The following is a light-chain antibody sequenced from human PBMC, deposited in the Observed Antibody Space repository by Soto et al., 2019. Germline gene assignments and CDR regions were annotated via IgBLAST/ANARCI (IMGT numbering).Light chain of an antibody. Sequence: DIQMPQSPSTLSASVGDRVTITCRASQSISSWLAWYQQKPGKAPKLLIYKAPSLESGVPSMFSGTGSGTDSTPAISSLQPDDLATYDCQQYNSYPWTFRQGTKVDIK. CDR1: QSISSW. CDR2: KAP. J-gene: IGKJ1*01. CDR3: QQYNSYPWT. V-gene: IGKV1-5*03.